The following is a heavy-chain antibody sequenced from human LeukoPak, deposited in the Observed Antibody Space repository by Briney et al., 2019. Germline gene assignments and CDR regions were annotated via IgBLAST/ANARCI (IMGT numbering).Heavy chain of an antibody. CDR2: IKQDGSEK. Sequence: PGGSLRLSCAASGFTFSSYWMSWVRQAPGKGLEWVANIKQDGSEKYYVDSVKGRFTISRDNAKNSPYLQMNSLRAEDTAVYYCARHYYDILTGYRKPYYMDVWGKGTTVTVSS. CDR3: ARHYYDILTGYRKPYYMDV. J-gene: IGHJ6*03. D-gene: IGHD3-9*01. CDR1: GFTFSSYW. V-gene: IGHV3-7*01.